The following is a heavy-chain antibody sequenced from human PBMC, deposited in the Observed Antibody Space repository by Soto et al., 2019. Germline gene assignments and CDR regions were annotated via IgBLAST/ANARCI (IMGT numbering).Heavy chain of an antibody. J-gene: IGHJ6*02. D-gene: IGHD2-2*03. V-gene: IGHV3-21*01. Sequence: PGGSLRLSCAASGFTFSSYSMNWVRQAPGKGLEWVSSISSSSYIYYADSVKGRFTISRDNAKNSLYLQMNSLRAEDTAVYYCASMDIVVVPPYYGLDVWGQGTTVTVSS. CDR2: ISSSSYI. CDR1: GFTFSSYS. CDR3: ASMDIVVVPPYYGLDV.